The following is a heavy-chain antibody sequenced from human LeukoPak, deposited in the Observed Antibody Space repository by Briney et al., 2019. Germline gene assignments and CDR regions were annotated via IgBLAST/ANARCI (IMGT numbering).Heavy chain of an antibody. Sequence: ASVKVSCKASGYTFTGYYMHWVRQAPGQGLEWMGWINPNSGGTNYAQKFQGRVTMTRDTSISTVYMELSRLRSDDTAVYYCASGSGYSSSWWFDPWGQGTLVTVSP. J-gene: IGHJ5*02. D-gene: IGHD6-13*01. CDR3: ASGSGYSSSWWFDP. CDR2: INPNSGGT. CDR1: GYTFTGYY. V-gene: IGHV1-2*02.